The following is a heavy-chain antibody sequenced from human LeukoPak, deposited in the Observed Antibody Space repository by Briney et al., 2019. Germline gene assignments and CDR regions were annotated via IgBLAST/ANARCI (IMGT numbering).Heavy chain of an antibody. D-gene: IGHD6-6*01. CDR3: ARGGAARPDF. Sequence: GGSLRLSCAASGFTFSAYGMHWVRQAPGKGLEWVAVISYDGSNKYYADSVKGRFTISRDNSKNTLYLQVDSLRAEDTAVYYCARGGAARPDFWGQGTLVTVSS. J-gene: IGHJ4*02. CDR2: ISYDGSNK. CDR1: GFTFSAYG. V-gene: IGHV3-30*03.